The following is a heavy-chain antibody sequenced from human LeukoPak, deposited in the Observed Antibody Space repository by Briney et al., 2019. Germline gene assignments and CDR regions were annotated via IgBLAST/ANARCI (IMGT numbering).Heavy chain of an antibody. Sequence: GGSLRLSCAASGFTFDDYAMHWVRQAPGKGLEWVSGISWNSGSIGYADSMKGRFTISRDNAKNSLYLQMNSLRAEDTAVYYCARDYDLDYWGQGTLVTVSS. CDR3: ARDYDLDY. J-gene: IGHJ4*02. CDR1: GFTFDDYA. CDR2: ISWNSGSI. V-gene: IGHV3-9*01. D-gene: IGHD4-17*01.